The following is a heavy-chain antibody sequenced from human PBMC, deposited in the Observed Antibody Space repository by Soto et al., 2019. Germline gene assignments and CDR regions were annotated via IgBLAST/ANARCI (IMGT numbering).Heavy chain of an antibody. CDR3: ARVGGAYCSSTSCYGMDV. CDR2: INSDGCST. J-gene: IGHJ6*02. CDR1: GFTFSSYW. D-gene: IGHD2-2*01. Sequence: EVQLVESGGGLVQPGGSLRLSCAASGFTFSSYWMHWVRQAPGKGLVWVSRINSDGCSTSYADSVKGRFTITRDNAKNRPYLQMNSLTAEDTAVYYCARVGGAYCSSTSCYGMDVWGQGTTVTVSS. V-gene: IGHV3-74*01.